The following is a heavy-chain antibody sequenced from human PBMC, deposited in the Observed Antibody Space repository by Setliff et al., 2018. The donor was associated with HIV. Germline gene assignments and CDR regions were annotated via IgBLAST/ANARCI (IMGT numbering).Heavy chain of an antibody. J-gene: IGHJ6*02. D-gene: IGHD3-22*01. CDR1: GYTFTTYY. CDR2: INPSSTST. CDR3: ARDLYYYDSSGYYPGNYYGMDV. Sequence: GASVKVSCKASGYTFTTYYIHWVRQAPGQGLEWMGIINPSSTSTNYAQRFQGRVTMTRDTSTSTVYMELSSLRSEDTAVYYCARDLYYYDSSGYYPGNYYGMDVWGQGTTVTVSS. V-gene: IGHV1-46*01.